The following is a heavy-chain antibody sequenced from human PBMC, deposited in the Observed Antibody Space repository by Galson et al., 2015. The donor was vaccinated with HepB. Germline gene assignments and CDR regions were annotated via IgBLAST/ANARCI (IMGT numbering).Heavy chain of an antibody. D-gene: IGHD3-22*01. J-gene: IGHJ6*03. CDR2: ISSSSSYI. CDR3: AREAVITHYYYYYYMDV. CDR1: GFTFSSYS. Sequence: SLRLSCAASGFTFSSYSMNWVRQAPGKGLEWVSSISSSSSYIYYADSVKGRFTISRDNAKNSLYLQMNSLRAEDTAVYYCAREAVITHYYYYYYMDVWGKGTTVTVSS. V-gene: IGHV3-21*01.